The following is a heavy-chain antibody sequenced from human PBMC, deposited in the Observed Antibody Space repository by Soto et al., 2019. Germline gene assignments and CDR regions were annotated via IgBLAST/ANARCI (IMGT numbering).Heavy chain of an antibody. CDR1: GFTFSMYW. Sequence: PGGSLRLSCTASGFTFSMYWMHWVRQVPGKGPEWVSRISDDGIRADYADSVKGRFTISRDNAKNTLYLEMHVLRADDTAVYYCTRGHRPSSVGTGAFWGQGTPVTVSS. CDR3: TRGHRPSSVGTGAF. D-gene: IGHD1-1*01. V-gene: IGHV3-74*01. J-gene: IGHJ4*02. CDR2: ISDDGIRA.